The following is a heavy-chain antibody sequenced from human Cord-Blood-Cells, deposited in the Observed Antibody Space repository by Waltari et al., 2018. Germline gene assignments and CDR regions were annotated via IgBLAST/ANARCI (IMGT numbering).Heavy chain of an antibody. CDR2: AYYRSKWYN. Sequence: IRQSPSRGLEWLGRAYYRSKWYNDYAVSVKSRITINPDTSKNQFYLQLNSVTPEDTAVYYCARDGSYHYYYGMDVWGQGTTVTVSS. J-gene: IGHJ6*02. CDR3: ARDGSYHYYYGMDV. V-gene: IGHV6-1*01. D-gene: IGHD1-26*01.